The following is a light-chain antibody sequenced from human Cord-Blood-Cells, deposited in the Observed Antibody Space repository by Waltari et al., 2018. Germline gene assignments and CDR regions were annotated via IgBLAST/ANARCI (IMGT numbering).Light chain of an antibody. CDR3: MQALQTPRT. CDR2: LGS. J-gene: IGKJ2*01. Sequence: DIVMTQSPLSLPVTTGEPASISCRSSQSLLHSNGYNYWDWYLQKPGQSPQLLIYLGSNRASGVPDRFSGSGSGTDFTLKISRVEAEDVGVYYCMQALQTPRTFGQGTKLEIK. V-gene: IGKV2-28*01. CDR1: QSLLHSNGYNY.